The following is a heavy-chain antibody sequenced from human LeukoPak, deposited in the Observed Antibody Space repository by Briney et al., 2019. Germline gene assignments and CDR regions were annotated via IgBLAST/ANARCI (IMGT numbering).Heavy chain of an antibody. CDR1: GFTFSEHS. CDR2: ITTSSNTI. Sequence: GGSLRLSCAASGFTFSEHSMNWIRQAPGKGLEWLSYITTSSNTIFYADSVKSRFTISRDNAKSSLYLQMNSLRDEDTAVYYCARAAATTENAFDYWGQGTLVTVSS. V-gene: IGHV3-48*02. D-gene: IGHD1-1*01. CDR3: ARAAATTENAFDY. J-gene: IGHJ4*02.